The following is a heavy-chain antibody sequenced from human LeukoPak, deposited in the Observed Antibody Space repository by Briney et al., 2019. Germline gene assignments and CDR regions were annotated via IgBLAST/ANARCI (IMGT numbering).Heavy chain of an antibody. Sequence: GGSLRLSCAASGFTFSSYAMHWVRQAPGKGLEWVAVISYDGSNKYYADSVKGRFTISRDNSKNTLYLQMNSLRAEDTAVYYCASEYSSGWYGYWGQGTLVTVSS. J-gene: IGHJ4*02. CDR3: ASEYSSGWYGY. D-gene: IGHD6-19*01. CDR1: GFTFSSYA. CDR2: ISYDGSNK. V-gene: IGHV3-30*04.